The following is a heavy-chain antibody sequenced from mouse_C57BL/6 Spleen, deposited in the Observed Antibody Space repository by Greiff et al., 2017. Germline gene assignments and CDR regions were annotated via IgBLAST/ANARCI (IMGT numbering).Heavy chain of an antibody. CDR2: IYPGSGST. V-gene: IGHV1-55*01. J-gene: IGHJ3*01. CDR1: GYTFTSYW. D-gene: IGHD2-3*01. Sequence: LQESGAELVKPGASVKMSCKASGYTFTSYWITWVKQRPGQGLEWIGDIYPGSGSTNYNEKFKSKATLTVDTSSSTAYMQLSSLTSEDSAVYYCARDGSGWFAYWGQGTLVTVSA. CDR3: ARDGSGWFAY.